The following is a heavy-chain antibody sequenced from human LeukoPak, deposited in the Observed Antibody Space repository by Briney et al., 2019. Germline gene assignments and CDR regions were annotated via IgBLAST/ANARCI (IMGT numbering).Heavy chain of an antibody. D-gene: IGHD3-16*02. CDR1: GFTFSSYS. J-gene: IGHJ6*03. CDR2: ISSSSGNI. CDR3: ARDRGGIGYYMDV. V-gene: IGHV3-48*01. Sequence: PGGSLRLSCTASGFTFSSYSMNWVRQAPGKGLEWVSYISSSSGNIYYADSVKGRFTISRDNAKTSLYLQMNSLRAEGTALYYCARDRGGIGYYMDVWGKGTTVTVSS.